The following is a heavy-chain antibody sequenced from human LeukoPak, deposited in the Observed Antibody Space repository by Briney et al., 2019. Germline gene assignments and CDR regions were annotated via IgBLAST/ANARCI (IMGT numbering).Heavy chain of an antibody. J-gene: IGHJ4*02. CDR2: IIPIFGTA. Sequence: SVKVSCKASGYTFTGYYMHWVRQAPGQGLEWMGGIIPIFGTANYAQKFQGRVTITADESTSTAYMELSSLRSEDTAVYYCARGRQIAVAGEYYFDYWGQGTLVTVSS. D-gene: IGHD6-19*01. CDR3: ARGRQIAVAGEYYFDY. V-gene: IGHV1-69*13. CDR1: GYTFTGYY.